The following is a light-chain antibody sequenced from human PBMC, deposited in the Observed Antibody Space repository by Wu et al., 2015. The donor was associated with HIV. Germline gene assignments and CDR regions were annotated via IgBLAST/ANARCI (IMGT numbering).Light chain of an antibody. J-gene: IGKJ2*03. CDR3: QQRNNWPPRYS. CDR1: QSVSNS. V-gene: IGKV3-11*01. CDR2: DAS. Sequence: EIVLTQSPASLSLSPGERATLSCRASQSVSNSLAWYQQKPGQAPRLLIYDASNRATGIPARFSASGSGTDFTLSISSLEPDDFAIYYCQQRNNWPPRYSFGQGTKLEIK.